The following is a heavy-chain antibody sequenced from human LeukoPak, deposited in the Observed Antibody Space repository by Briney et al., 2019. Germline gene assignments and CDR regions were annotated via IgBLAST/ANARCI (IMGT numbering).Heavy chain of an antibody. CDR3: ARDYGGNRYYFDY. CDR1: GGSISSSSYY. Sequence: SETLSLTCTVSGGSISSSSYYWGWIRQPPGKGLEWIGSIYYSGSTYYNPSLKGRVTMSVDTSKNQFSLKLSSVTAADTAVYYCARDYGGNRYYFDYWGQGTLVTVSS. CDR2: IYYSGST. D-gene: IGHD4-23*01. V-gene: IGHV4-39*07. J-gene: IGHJ4*02.